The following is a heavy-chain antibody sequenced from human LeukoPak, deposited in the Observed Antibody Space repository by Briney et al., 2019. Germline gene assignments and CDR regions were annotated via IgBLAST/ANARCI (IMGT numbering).Heavy chain of an antibody. J-gene: IGHJ4*02. Sequence: SQTLSLTCTVSGGSISSGCYYWSWIRQPAGRGLEWIGRNYTSGSTNYKPSLKSRLTISLDTSKNQFSLKLSSVTAADTAVYDCAREDARSVSTAMCRLDYWGQGTLVTVSS. CDR1: GGSISSGCYY. CDR2: NYTSGST. D-gene: IGHD2-2*01. V-gene: IGHV4-61*02. CDR3: AREDARSVSTAMCRLDY.